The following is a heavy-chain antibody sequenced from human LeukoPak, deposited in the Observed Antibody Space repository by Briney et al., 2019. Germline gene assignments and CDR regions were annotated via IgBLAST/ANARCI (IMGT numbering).Heavy chain of an antibody. V-gene: IGHV4-34*01. Sequence: SETLSLTCAVYGGSFSGYYWSWIRQPPGKGLEWIREINHSGSTNYNPSLKSRVTISVDTSKNQFSLKLSSVTAADTAVYYCAREAVYYDYVWGSYRYKTGAFDIWGQGTMVTVSS. CDR1: GGSFSGYY. CDR2: INHSGST. CDR3: AREAVYYDYVWGSYRYKTGAFDI. D-gene: IGHD3-16*02. J-gene: IGHJ3*02.